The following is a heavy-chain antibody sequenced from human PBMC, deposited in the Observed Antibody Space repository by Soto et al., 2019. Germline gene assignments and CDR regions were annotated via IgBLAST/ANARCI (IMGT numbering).Heavy chain of an antibody. J-gene: IGHJ6*02. CDR3: ARSPDSSGYYPKWYYYGMDV. CDR2: IYHSGST. D-gene: IGHD3-22*01. Sequence: SETLSLTCTVSGGSISSSNWWSWVRQPPGKGLDWIGEIYHSGSTNYNPSLKSRVTISVDKSKNQFSLKLSSVTAADTAVYYSARSPDSSGYYPKWYYYGMDVWGQGTTVTVSS. V-gene: IGHV4-4*02. CDR1: GGSISSSNW.